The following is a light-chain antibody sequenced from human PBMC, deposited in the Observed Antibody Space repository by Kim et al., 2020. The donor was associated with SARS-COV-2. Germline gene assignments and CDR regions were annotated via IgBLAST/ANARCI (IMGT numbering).Light chain of an antibody. Sequence: DIHMTQSPSAMSASVGARVTITCRASQVINIFLAWFQQKPGKVPKRLIYAASSLQSGVPSRFSGSGSGTEFTLTISSLQPEDFATYYCLQNQTYPYTSGQGTKLEIK. V-gene: IGKV1-17*03. CDR1: QVINIF. CDR2: AAS. J-gene: IGKJ2*01. CDR3: LQNQTYPYT.